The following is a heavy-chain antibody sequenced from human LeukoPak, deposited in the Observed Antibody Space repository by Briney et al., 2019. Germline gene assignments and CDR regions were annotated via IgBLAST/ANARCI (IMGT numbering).Heavy chain of an antibody. CDR3: ARDHMTTGHGFDI. V-gene: IGHV4-59*01. Sequence: SETLSLTCTVSGGSISSYYWSWIRQPPGKGLEWIGYIYYSGSTNYNPSLKSRVTISVDTSENQFSLKLSSVTAADTAVYYCARDHMTTGHGFDIWGQGTMVTVSS. CDR2: IYYSGST. D-gene: IGHD4-17*01. CDR1: GGSISSYY. J-gene: IGHJ3*02.